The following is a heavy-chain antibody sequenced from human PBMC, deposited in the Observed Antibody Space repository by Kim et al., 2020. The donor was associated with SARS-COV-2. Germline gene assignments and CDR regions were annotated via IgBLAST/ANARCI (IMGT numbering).Heavy chain of an antibody. CDR3: VREGPISGTGVFDI. J-gene: IGHJ3*02. Sequence: GGSLRLSCGASGFTFHHHGIHWVRQSPGKGLEWVAVVWSDGHTTHYADSVRGRFTMSRDNSKNTVELQMDSLRPDDTAIYYCVREGPISGTGVFDIWGQGTMATISS. D-gene: IGHD3-3*02. CDR2: VWSDGHTT. CDR1: GFTFHHHG. V-gene: IGHV3-30*19.